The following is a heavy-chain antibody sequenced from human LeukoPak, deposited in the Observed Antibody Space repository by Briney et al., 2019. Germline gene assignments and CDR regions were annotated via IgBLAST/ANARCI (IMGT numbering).Heavy chain of an antibody. D-gene: IGHD2-21*02. CDR2: IRTKPYGGTT. V-gene: IGHV3-49*03. J-gene: IGHJ4*02. Sequence: GGSLRLSCSASGFTFGDYAMNWFRQVPGKGLEWVGFIRTKPYGGTTDYAASVKGRFTIARDDSKSIADLQMNSLNTEGTAMYFCSRGRDCGGDCSSYYFDYWGQGTLVTVSS. CDR1: GFTFGDYA. CDR3: SRGRDCGGDCSSYYFDY.